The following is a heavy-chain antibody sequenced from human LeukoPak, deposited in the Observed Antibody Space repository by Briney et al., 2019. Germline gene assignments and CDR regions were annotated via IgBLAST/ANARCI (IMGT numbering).Heavy chain of an antibody. J-gene: IGHJ4*02. Sequence: GGSLRLSCAASGFTFASYSMNWVRQAPGKGLEWVSSISGDSTYIYNAGSVKGRFTISRDNSKNTLYLQMNSLRADDTAVYYCARAAGEEGPDFDFWGQGTLVTVSS. CDR1: GFTFASYS. CDR2: ISGDSTYI. V-gene: IGHV3-21*01. D-gene: IGHD3-10*01. CDR3: ARAAGEEGPDFDF.